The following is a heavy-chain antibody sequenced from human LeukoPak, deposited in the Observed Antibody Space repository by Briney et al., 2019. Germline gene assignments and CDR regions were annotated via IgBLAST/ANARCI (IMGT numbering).Heavy chain of an antibody. Sequence: SETLSLTCTVSGGSISSYYWSWIRQPPGKGLEWIGYIYYSGSTNYNPSLKSRVTISVDTSKNQFSLKLSSVTAADTAVYYCARAPRTTYYYGSGSPAWRYFDYWGQGTLVTVPS. J-gene: IGHJ4*02. D-gene: IGHD3-10*01. V-gene: IGHV4-59*01. CDR3: ARAPRTTYYYGSGSPAWRYFDY. CDR2: IYYSGST. CDR1: GGSISSYY.